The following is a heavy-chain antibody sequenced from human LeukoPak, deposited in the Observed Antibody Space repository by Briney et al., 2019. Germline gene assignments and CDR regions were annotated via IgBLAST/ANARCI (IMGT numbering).Heavy chain of an antibody. CDR1: GGSISSSSYY. J-gene: IGHJ6*03. V-gene: IGHV4-39*07. CDR2: IYYSGST. Sequence: SETLSLTCTVSGGSISSSSYYWGWIRQPPGKGLEWIGSIYYSGSTYYNPPLKSRVTISVDTSKNQFSLKLNSVTAADTAVYYCARVATTPYYYMDVWGKGTTVTVSS. CDR3: ARVATTPYYYMDV. D-gene: IGHD5-12*01.